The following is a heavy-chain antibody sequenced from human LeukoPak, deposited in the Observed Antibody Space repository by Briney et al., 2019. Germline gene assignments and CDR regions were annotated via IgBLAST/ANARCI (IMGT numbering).Heavy chain of an antibody. CDR1: GYTFTSYD. J-gene: IGHJ4*02. CDR3: ARGLGIAVAGTFAY. Sequence: ASVKVSCKASGYTFTSYDINWVRQAPGQGLEWMGWINPNSGGTNYAQKFQGRVTMTRNTSISTAYMELSSPRSEDTAVYYCARGLGIAVAGTFAYWGQGTLVTVSS. D-gene: IGHD6-19*01. CDR2: INPNSGGT. V-gene: IGHV1-8*01.